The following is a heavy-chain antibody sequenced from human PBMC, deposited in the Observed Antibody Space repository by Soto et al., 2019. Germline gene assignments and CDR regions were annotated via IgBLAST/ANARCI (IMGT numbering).Heavy chain of an antibody. Sequence: PSETLSLTRAVSGGSISSGGYSWSWIRQPPGKGLEWIGYIYHSGSTYYNPSLKSRVTISVDRSKNQFSLKLSSVTAADTAVYYCARAEYCSSTSCPTSSWFDPWGQGTLVTVSS. CDR2: IYHSGST. J-gene: IGHJ5*02. V-gene: IGHV4-30-2*01. CDR3: ARAEYCSSTSCPTSSWFDP. D-gene: IGHD2-2*01. CDR1: GGSISSGGYS.